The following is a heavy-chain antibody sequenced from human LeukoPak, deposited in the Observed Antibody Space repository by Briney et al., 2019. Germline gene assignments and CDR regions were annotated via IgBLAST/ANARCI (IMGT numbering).Heavy chain of an antibody. CDR2: IRYDGSNK. V-gene: IGHV3-30*02. CDR3: AKDPQQWLVTAEYFQH. Sequence: GGSLRLSCAASGFTFSSYGMHWVRQAPGKGLEWVAFIRYDGSNKYYADSVKGRFTISRDNSKNTLFLQMNSLRAADTAVYYCAKDPQQWLVTAEYFQHWGQGTLVTVSS. CDR1: GFTFSSYG. J-gene: IGHJ1*01. D-gene: IGHD6-19*01.